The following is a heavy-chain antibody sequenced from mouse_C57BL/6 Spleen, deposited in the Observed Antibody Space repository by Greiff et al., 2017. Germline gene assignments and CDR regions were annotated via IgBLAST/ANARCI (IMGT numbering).Heavy chain of an antibody. Sequence: VQLQQSGPELVKPGASVKISCKASGYSFTDYNMNWVKQSNGKSLEWIGVINPNYGTTSYNQKFKGKATLTVEQSSSTAYMQLSSLTSEVSAVXYGARWSNYQFDYWGQGTMVTVSA. CDR2: INPNYGTT. D-gene: IGHD2-1*01. V-gene: IGHV1-39*01. CDR1: GYSFTDYN. J-gene: IGHJ3*01. CDR3: ARWSNYQFDY.